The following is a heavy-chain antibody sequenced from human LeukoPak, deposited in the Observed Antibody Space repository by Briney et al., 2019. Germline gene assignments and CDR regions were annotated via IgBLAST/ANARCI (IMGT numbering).Heavy chain of an antibody. CDR2: ISGSGTST. CDR3: AKDLSPGVY. J-gene: IGHJ4*02. Sequence: GGSLRLSCAASGFTFTSYAMNWVRQAPGKGLEWVSAISGSGTSTYYADSVKGRFTISRDNSKNTLYLQMDSLRAGDTAVYYCAKDLSPGVYWGQGTLVTVSS. CDR1: GFTFTSYA. V-gene: IGHV3-23*01. D-gene: IGHD2-8*01.